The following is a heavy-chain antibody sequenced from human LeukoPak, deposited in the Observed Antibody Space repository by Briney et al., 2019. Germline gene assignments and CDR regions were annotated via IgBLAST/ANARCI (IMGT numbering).Heavy chain of an antibody. CDR2: IYYSGST. Sequence: SQTLSLTCTVSGGSISNTGYYWSSIRQRPGKGLEWIGYIYYSGSTYYNPSLKSRVTISVDTSKNQFSLRLTSVTAADTAVYYCARDSDGSGSRPYDYWGQGTLVTVSS. CDR1: GGSISNTGYY. CDR3: ARDSDGSGSRPYDY. D-gene: IGHD3-10*01. J-gene: IGHJ4*02. V-gene: IGHV4-31*03.